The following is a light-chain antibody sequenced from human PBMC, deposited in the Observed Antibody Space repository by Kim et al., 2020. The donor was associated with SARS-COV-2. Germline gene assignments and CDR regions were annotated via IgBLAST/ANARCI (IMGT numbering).Light chain of an antibody. V-gene: IGKV1-27*01. Sequence: DIQLTQSPSSLSASVGDRVTITCRASRDISNYLGWYQQKPGKPPTLLIYAASTVQSGVPSRFSGSGSGTDFTLTITSLQPEDVASYFCQKYEDAPRTFGQGTKVDIK. CDR2: AAS. CDR3: QKYEDAPRT. CDR1: RDISNY. J-gene: IGKJ1*01.